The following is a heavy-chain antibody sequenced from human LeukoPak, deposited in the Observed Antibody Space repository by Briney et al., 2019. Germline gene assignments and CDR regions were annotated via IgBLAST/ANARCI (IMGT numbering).Heavy chain of an antibody. J-gene: IGHJ4*02. CDR1: GFTFSTYW. CDR3: ARVGGGYSIDY. D-gene: IGHD2-15*01. V-gene: IGHV3-74*01. CDR2: INTDGSGT. Sequence: GGSLRLSCAASGFTFSTYWMQWVGQAPGKGLVWVSRINTDGSGTTYADSVKGRFTISRDNAKNTLSLQMNSLRADDTAVFYCARVGGGYSIDYWGQGTLVTVSS.